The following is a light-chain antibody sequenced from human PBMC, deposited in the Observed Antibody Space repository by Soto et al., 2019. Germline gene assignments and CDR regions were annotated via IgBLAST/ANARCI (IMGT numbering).Light chain of an antibody. Sequence: QSVLTQPPSASGSPGQSVTISCTGTSSDVGGYNFVSWYQQHPGKAPKLMIYEVSERPSGVPDRFSGSKSGNTASLTVSGLQAEDEADYYCSSYASSNIVVFGGGTKLTVL. V-gene: IGLV2-8*01. CDR3: SSYASSNIVV. CDR2: EVS. J-gene: IGLJ2*01. CDR1: SSDVGGYNF.